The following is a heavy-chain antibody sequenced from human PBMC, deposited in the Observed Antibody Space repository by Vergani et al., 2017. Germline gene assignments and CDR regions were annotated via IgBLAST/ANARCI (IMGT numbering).Heavy chain of an antibody. Sequence: QVQLQESGPGLVKPSQTLSLTCTVSGGSISTGSYYWSWIRQPAGKGLEWIGRIYTSGSPNYNPPLKSRVTMSVDTSKNQFSLKLTSVTAADTAVYYCARASGSYYEVSIRDWFAPWGQGTLVTVSS. CDR2: IYTSGSP. CDR3: ARASGSYYEVSIRDWFAP. J-gene: IGHJ5*02. CDR1: GGSISTGSYY. V-gene: IGHV4-61*02. D-gene: IGHD1-26*01.